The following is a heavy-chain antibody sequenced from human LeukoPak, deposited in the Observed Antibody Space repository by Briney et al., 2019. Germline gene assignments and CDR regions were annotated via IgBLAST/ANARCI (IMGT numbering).Heavy chain of an antibody. D-gene: IGHD2-2*01. Sequence: GGALRLSCKASGFIFSNNAMKRVRQAPGKGGEWDSSITSISSYKYYADSVKGRFTISKDNAKNSLFLQKNSVRAEDSAIYYCARDPTADDYWGQGTLVTVSS. V-gene: IGHV3-21*01. CDR2: ITSISSYK. CDR3: ARDPTADDY. J-gene: IGHJ4*02. CDR1: GFIFSNNA.